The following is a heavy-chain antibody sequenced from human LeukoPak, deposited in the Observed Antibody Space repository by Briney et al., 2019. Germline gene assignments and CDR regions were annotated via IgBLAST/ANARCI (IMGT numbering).Heavy chain of an antibody. Sequence: SETLSLTCAVSGGSISSSNWWSWVRQPPGKGLEWIGFIHYSGSTKYNPSLKSRVTISLDTSKNQFSLKLSSVTAADTAVYYCARKYYDFWSGYYGPSNWFDPWGQGTLVTVSS. CDR2: IHYSGST. CDR1: GGSISSSNW. D-gene: IGHD3-3*01. V-gene: IGHV4-4*02. J-gene: IGHJ5*02. CDR3: ARKYYDFWSGYYGPSNWFDP.